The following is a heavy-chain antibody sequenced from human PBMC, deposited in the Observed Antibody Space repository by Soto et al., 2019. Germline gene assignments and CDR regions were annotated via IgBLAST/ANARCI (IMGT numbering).Heavy chain of an antibody. CDR2: MNPGSGDT. Sequence: GASVKVSCKASGYSFTNNDVSWVRQATGQGLEWMGWMNPGSGDTGYAQKFQGRVTMTRDISIATAYMELSSLRSDDTAIYYCARMETFGSLNWFERLGKETLVIASS. J-gene: IGHJ5*02. CDR3: ARMETFGSLNWFER. CDR1: GYSFTNND. V-gene: IGHV1-8*01. D-gene: IGHD3-16*01.